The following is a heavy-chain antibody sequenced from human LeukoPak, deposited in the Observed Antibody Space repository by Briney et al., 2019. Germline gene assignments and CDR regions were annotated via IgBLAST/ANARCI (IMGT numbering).Heavy chain of an antibody. D-gene: IGHD1-26*01. CDR2: IYSGGST. V-gene: IGHV3-53*01. CDR1: GFTVSSIY. CDR3: ARGAQEPFFDS. J-gene: IGHJ4*02. Sequence: GGSLRLSCAASGFTVSSIYMSWVRQAPGKGLEWVSIIYSGGSTYYADSVKVRFTVSRDNSKNTLFLQMNSLRVEDTALYYCARGAQEPFFDSWGQGTLVTVSS.